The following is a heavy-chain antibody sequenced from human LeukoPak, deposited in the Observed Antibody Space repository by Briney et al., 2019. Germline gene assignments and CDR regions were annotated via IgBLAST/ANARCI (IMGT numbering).Heavy chain of an antibody. CDR2: IKHDGSER. Sequence: GGTLRLSCEASGLTFSDYYMSWVRQAPGKGLEWVANIKHDGSERYYEDSVKGRFTISRDNAKNSLYLQMNSLRAEDTALYHCASLSYSSGWSGVWGQGTLVTVSS. CDR1: GLTFSDYY. J-gene: IGHJ4*02. D-gene: IGHD6-19*01. V-gene: IGHV3-7*03. CDR3: ASLSYSSGWSGV.